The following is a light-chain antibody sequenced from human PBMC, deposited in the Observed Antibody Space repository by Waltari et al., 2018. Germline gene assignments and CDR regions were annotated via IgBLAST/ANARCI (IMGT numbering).Light chain of an antibody. CDR3: MQDAHWPPYT. J-gene: IGKJ2*01. CDR2: KVS. Sequence: DVVMTQSPLSLPVTLGQPASISCSSSQSLLHRDGNTYLNWYHQRPGQSPRRLIYKVSKRDSGVPDRFSGSGSGTEFTLKISRVEAEDVGLYYCMQDAHWPPYTFGQGTKLEI. CDR1: QSLLHRDGNTY. V-gene: IGKV2-30*02.